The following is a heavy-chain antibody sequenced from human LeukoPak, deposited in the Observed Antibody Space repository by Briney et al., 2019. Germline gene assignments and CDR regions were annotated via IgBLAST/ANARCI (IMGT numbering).Heavy chain of an antibody. Sequence: SETLSLTCTVSGGSMRSYYWSWIRQPPGKGLEWIGEINHSGSTNYNPSLKSRVTISVDTSKNQFSLKLSSVTAADTAVYYCASSPGDYYYYYGMDVWGQGTTVTVSS. CDR3: ASSPGDYYYYYGMDV. J-gene: IGHJ6*02. D-gene: IGHD4-17*01. CDR2: INHSGST. CDR1: GGSMRSYY. V-gene: IGHV4-34*01.